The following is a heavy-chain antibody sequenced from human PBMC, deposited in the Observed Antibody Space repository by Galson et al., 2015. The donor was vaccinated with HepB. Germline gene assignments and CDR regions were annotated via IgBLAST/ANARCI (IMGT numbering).Heavy chain of an antibody. D-gene: IGHD2-21*02. Sequence: SLRLSCAASGVDFSRHGMHWVRQAPGKGLEWVAVIRYDSSNRFYADSVKGRFTISRDNSKNTVYLQMSSLRAEDTAVYYCTGGSCVGGVCWGGFDYWGQGALVTVS. V-gene: IGHV3-33*01. CDR3: TGGSCVGGVCWGGFDY. CDR1: GVDFSRHG. J-gene: IGHJ4*02. CDR2: IRYDSSNR.